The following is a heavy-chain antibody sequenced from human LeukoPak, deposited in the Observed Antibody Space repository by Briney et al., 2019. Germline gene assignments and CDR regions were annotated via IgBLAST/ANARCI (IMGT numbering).Heavy chain of an antibody. CDR1: GFTFNTYI. CDR2: ISGSGDST. D-gene: IGHD3-3*01. J-gene: IGHJ4*02. Sequence: GGSLRLSCAASGFTFNTYIMNWVRQAPGKGLEWVSAISGSGDSTYYADSVKGRFTISRDNSKNTLYLQVNSLRAEDTAVYYCAKALPRHYDFWSGYYGFDYWGQGTLVTVSS. V-gene: IGHV3-23*01. CDR3: AKALPRHYDFWSGYYGFDY.